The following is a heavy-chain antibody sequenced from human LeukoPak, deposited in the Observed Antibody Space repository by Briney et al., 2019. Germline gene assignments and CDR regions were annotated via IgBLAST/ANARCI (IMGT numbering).Heavy chain of an antibody. D-gene: IGHD1-7*01. CDR3: LNPGITGTIDY. CDR2: ISGSGGST. V-gene: IGHV3-23*01. Sequence: GGSLRLSCAASGFTFSSYAMSWVRQAPGKGLEWVSAISGSGGSTYYADSVKGRFTISRDNSKSTLYLQMNSLRAEDTAVYYCLNPGITGTIDYWGQGTLVTVSS. J-gene: IGHJ4*02. CDR1: GFTFSSYA.